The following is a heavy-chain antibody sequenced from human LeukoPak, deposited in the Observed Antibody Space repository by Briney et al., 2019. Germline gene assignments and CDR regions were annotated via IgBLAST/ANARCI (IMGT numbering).Heavy chain of an antibody. CDR1: GFTFRSYA. Sequence: GGSLRLSCAASGFTFRSYAVSWVRQAPGKGLEWVSAISGSGGITYYADSVKGRFTISRDNSKNTLYLQMNSLRAEDTAVYYCAKVAEEYSNYVPFDYWGQGTLVTVSS. CDR3: AKVAEEYSNYVPFDY. J-gene: IGHJ4*02. V-gene: IGHV3-23*01. D-gene: IGHD4-11*01. CDR2: ISGSGGIT.